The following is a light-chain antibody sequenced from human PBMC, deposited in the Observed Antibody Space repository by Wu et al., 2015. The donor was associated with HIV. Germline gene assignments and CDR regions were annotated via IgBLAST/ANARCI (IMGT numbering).Light chain of an antibody. V-gene: IGKV3-20*02. CDR1: EHVGDNY. Sequence: ENVLIQSPDTLPASPGEKVTLSCKATEHVGDNYLAWYQQKPGQSPELVLHETYKRAAGISARFSGAGSGTDFSLTISAVEPEDFAIYFCQQYSSTPITFGPGTRL. J-gene: IGKJ5*01. CDR2: ETY. CDR3: QQYSSTPIT.